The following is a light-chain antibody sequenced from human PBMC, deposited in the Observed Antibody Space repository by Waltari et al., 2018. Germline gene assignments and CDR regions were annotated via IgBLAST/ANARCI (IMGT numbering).Light chain of an antibody. V-gene: IGLV3-19*01. CDR2: GRN. CDR1: SLTNFY. Sequence: SSELTQAPAVSVALGQTVTLTSQGPSLTNFYARWYQKKPGQAPILVLYGRNNRPSGIPNRFSASSSGDTASLTISGTQAEDEAVYHCNSRDNQFNHPPVVFGGGTKLTVL. CDR3: NSRDNQFNHPPVV. J-gene: IGLJ2*01.